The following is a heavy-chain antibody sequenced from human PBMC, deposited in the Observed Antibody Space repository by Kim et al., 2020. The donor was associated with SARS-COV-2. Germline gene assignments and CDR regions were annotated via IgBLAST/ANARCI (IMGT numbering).Heavy chain of an antibody. CDR1: GASISSHY. CDR3: ARDFELRGIITDYRYYAMDV. D-gene: IGHD3-10*01. J-gene: IGHJ6*02. V-gene: IGHV4-59*11. CDR2: IYYSGRT. Sequence: SETLSLTCIVSGASISSHYWSWIRQPPGKGLEWIGYIYYSGRTNYNPSLKSRVTISVDTSKNQFSLKLSSVTAADTAVYFCARDFELRGIITDYRYYAMDVCGRGTTVTVSS.